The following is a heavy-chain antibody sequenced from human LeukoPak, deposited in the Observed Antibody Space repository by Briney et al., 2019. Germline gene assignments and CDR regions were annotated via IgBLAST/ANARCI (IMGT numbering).Heavy chain of an antibody. D-gene: IGHD2-2*01. V-gene: IGHV3-23*01. J-gene: IGHJ4*02. CDR1: GFTFSSYA. CDR3: AKDHIVVVPAAMGQFDY. Sequence: GGSLRLSCAASGFTFSSYAMSWVRQAPGKGLEWVSAISGSGGSTYYADSVKGRFTISRDNSKNTLYLQMNSLRAEDTAVYYCAKDHIVVVPAAMGQFDYWGQGTLVTVSS. CDR2: ISGSGGST.